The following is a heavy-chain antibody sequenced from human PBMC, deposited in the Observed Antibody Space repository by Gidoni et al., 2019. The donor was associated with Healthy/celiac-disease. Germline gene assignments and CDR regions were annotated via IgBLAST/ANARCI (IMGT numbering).Heavy chain of an antibody. CDR1: GCTFSSYG. CDR3: AKGPVIAAAGSGPAHWFDP. D-gene: IGHD6-13*01. V-gene: IGHV3-30*18. J-gene: IGHJ5*02. Sequence: QVQLVESGGGVVQPGRSLRLSCAASGCTFSSYGMPWVRQAPGKGLEWVAVISYDGSNKYYADSVKGRFTISRDNSKNTLYLRMNSLRAEDTAVYYCAKGPVIAAAGSGPAHWFDPWGQGTLVTVSS. CDR2: ISYDGSNK.